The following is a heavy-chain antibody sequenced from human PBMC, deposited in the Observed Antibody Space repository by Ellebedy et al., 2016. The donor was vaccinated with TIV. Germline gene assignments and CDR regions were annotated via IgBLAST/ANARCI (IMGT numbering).Heavy chain of an antibody. D-gene: IGHD1-26*01. CDR3: ASLAVGATSDAFDI. J-gene: IGHJ3*02. V-gene: IGHV3-48*02. CDR1: GFTFSEYS. Sequence: GEYLKISCAASGFTFSEYSLNWVRQAPGTGLEWVSYIAFSSSPIYYADSVQGRFHISIDNAKTSVYLQMNSLRDEDTAVYYCASLAVGATSDAFDIWGQGTMVTVSS. CDR2: IAFSSSPI.